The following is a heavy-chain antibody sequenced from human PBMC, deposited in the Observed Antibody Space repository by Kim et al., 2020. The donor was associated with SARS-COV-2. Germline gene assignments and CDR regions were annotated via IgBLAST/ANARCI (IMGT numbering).Heavy chain of an antibody. D-gene: IGHD3-9*01. CDR3: AREVRLRYFDWGGFDP. J-gene: IGHJ5*02. CDR1: GFTFSNYW. Sequence: GGSLRLSCAASGFTFSNYWMHWVRQVPGKGLVWVSRINDDGSDTTYADSVKGRFTISRDNAKNTLYLQMSSLRAEDTAVYYCAREVRLRYFDWGGFDPWGQGTLVTVSS. V-gene: IGHV3-74*01. CDR2: INDDGSDT.